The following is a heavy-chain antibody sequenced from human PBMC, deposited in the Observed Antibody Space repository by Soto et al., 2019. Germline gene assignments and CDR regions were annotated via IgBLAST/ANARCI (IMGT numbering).Heavy chain of an antibody. CDR3: ARPIEGGSSGYYH. CDR2: FYYSGST. D-gene: IGHD3-22*01. J-gene: IGHJ5*02. CDR1: GGSISSSNYY. V-gene: IGHV4-39*01. Sequence: QLQLQESGPGLVKPSETLSLTCTVSGGSISSSNYYWAWIRQPPGKGLEWIGSFYYSGSTYYKPSLKSRVSISVDTSKNQFSLKLSSVTAADMAVYYCARPIEGGSSGYYHWGQGTLVTVSS.